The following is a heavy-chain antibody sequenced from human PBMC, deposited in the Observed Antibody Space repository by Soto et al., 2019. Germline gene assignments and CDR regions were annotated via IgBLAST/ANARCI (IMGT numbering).Heavy chain of an antibody. J-gene: IGHJ6*02. V-gene: IGHV1-69*01. D-gene: IGHD3-10*01. CDR1: GGPYNSFA. CDR2: ISPVFGTA. CDR3: ARFVGGAGSYYDGQNYNYYNGMDV. Sequence: QAQLVQSGAEVKKPGSSVKVSCKASGGPYNSFAISWVRQAPGQGLEWIGGISPVFGTATYAPKFKGRVTITAEEYTSTAYMELISLTSEDTAVYYCARFVGGAGSYYDGQNYNYYNGMDVWGQGTTVTVSS.